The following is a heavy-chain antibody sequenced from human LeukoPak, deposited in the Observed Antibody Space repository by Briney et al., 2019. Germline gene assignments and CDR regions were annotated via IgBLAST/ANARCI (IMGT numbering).Heavy chain of an antibody. J-gene: IGHJ5*02. CDR1: GFTFSSYE. D-gene: IGHD3-22*01. Sequence: GGSLRLSCAASGFTFSSYEMNWVRQAPGKGLEWVSYISSSGSTIYYADSVKGRFTISRDNAKNSLYLQMNSLRAEDTAVYYCARSKAAYYDSSGYNNWFDPWGQGTLVTVSS. CDR2: ISSSGSTI. V-gene: IGHV3-48*03. CDR3: ARSKAAYYDSSGYNNWFDP.